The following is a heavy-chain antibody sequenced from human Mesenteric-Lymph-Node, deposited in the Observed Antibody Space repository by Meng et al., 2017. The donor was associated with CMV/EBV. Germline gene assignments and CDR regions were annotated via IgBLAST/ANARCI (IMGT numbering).Heavy chain of an antibody. V-gene: IGHV4-31*02. CDR2: IYYSGGT. Sequence: VCCGSINSGGYFWTWLRQHPGKGLEWIGYIYYSGGTHYNPSLKSRVTISADTSKNQFSLNLNSVTAADTAVYYCAIYGSGTSYYFDYWGQGTLVTVSS. CDR3: AIYGSGTSYYFDY. D-gene: IGHD3-10*01. J-gene: IGHJ4*02. CDR1: CGSINSGGYF.